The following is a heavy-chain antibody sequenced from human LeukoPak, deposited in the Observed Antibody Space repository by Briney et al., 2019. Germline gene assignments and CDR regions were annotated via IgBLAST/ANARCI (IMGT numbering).Heavy chain of an antibody. V-gene: IGHV3-53*01. Sequence: PGGSLRLSCAASGFTVSSNYMSWVRQAPGKGLEGVSVIYSGGSTYYADSVKGRFTISRDNAKNSLYLQMNSLRAEDTAVYYCAREGEGIVVVISFDYWGQGTLVTVSS. CDR1: GFTVSSNY. J-gene: IGHJ4*02. CDR3: AREGEGIVVVISFDY. CDR2: IYSGGST. D-gene: IGHD3-22*01.